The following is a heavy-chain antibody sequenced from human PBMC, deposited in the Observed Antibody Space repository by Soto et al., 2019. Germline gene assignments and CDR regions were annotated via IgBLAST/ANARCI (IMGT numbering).Heavy chain of an antibody. CDR1: GYSFTSYW. V-gene: IGHV5-51*01. Sequence: GESLKISCKGSGYSFTSYWIGWVRQMPGKGLEWMGIIYPGDSDTRYSPSFQGQVTISADKSISTAYLQWSSLKASDTAMYYCARHGKEAARPEHYGMDVWGQGTTVTVSS. CDR2: IYPGDSDT. D-gene: IGHD6-6*01. CDR3: ARHGKEAARPEHYGMDV. J-gene: IGHJ6*02.